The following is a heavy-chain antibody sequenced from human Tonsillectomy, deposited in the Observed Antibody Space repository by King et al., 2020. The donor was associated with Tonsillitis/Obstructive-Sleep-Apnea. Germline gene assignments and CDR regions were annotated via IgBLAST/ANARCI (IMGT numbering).Heavy chain of an antibody. CDR3: ARNGGDYVWGSYRDMDV. J-gene: IGHJ6*03. CDR2: ISYDGSNK. V-gene: IGHV3-30*01. D-gene: IGHD3-16*02. CDR1: GFTFSSYA. Sequence: VQLVESGGGVVQPGRSLRLSYAASGFTFSSYAMHWVRQAPGKGLEWVAVISYDGSNKYYADSVKGRFTISRDNSKNTLYLQMNSLRAEDTAVYYCARNGGDYVWGSYRDMDVWGKGTTVTVSS.